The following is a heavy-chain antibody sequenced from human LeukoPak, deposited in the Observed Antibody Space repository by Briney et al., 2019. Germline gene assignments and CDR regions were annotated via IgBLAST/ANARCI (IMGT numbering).Heavy chain of an antibody. D-gene: IGHD3-9*01. CDR2: ISAYNGNT. CDR3: ARYRSGGDDILTGYYRADWFDP. Sequence: APVKVSCKASGYTFTSYGISWVRQAPGQGLEWMGWISAYNGNTNYAQKLQGRVTMTTDTSTSTAYMELRSLRSDDTAVYYCARYRSGGDDILTGYYRADWFDPWGQGTLVTVSS. J-gene: IGHJ5*02. CDR1: GYTFTSYG. V-gene: IGHV1-18*04.